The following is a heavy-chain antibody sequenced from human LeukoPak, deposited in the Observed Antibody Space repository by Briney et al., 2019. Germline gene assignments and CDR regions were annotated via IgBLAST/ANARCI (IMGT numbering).Heavy chain of an antibody. V-gene: IGHV3-11*04. J-gene: IGHJ5*02. D-gene: IGHD6-25*01. CDR2: ISSSGSTI. CDR3: ERDIQSGNWFDP. Sequence: GGSLRLSCAASGFTFSDYYMSWIRQAPGKGLEWVSYISSSGSTIYYADSVKGRFTISRDNAKNSLYLQMNSLRAEDTAVYYCERDIQSGNWFDPWGQGTLVTVSS. CDR1: GFTFSDYY.